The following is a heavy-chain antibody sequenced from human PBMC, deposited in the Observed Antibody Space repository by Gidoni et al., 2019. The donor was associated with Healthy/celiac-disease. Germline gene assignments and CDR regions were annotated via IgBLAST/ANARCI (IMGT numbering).Heavy chain of an antibody. CDR3: AREGRRSSGFKGYYYYMDV. CDR2: IWYDGSNK. D-gene: IGHD6-19*01. J-gene: IGHJ6*03. CDR1: GFTFSSYG. V-gene: IGHV3-33*01. Sequence: QVQLVESGGGVVPPGRSLRLSCAASGFTFSSYGMHWVRQAPGKGLEWVAVIWYDGSNKYYADSVKGRFTISRDNSKNTLYLQMNSLRAEDTAVYYCAREGRRSSGFKGYYYYMDVWGKGTTVTVSS.